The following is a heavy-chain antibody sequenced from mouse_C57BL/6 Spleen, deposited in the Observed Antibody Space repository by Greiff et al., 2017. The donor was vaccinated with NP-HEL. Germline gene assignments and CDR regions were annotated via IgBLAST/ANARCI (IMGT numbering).Heavy chain of an antibody. D-gene: IGHD2-2*01. CDR3: ARSGYDPYAMDY. CDR1: GYAFSSSW. CDR2: IYPGDGDT. J-gene: IGHJ4*01. V-gene: IGHV1-82*01. Sequence: VQLQESGPELVKPGASVKISCKASGYAFSSSWMNWVKQRPGKGLEWIGRIYPGDGDTNYNGKFKGKATLTADKSSSTAYMQLSSLTSEDSAVYFCARSGYDPYAMDYWGQGTSVTVSS.